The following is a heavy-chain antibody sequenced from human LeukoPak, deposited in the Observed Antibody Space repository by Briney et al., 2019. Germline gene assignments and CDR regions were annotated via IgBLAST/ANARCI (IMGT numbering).Heavy chain of an antibody. J-gene: IGHJ5*02. V-gene: IGHV4-39*01. CDR1: GGSIDSSSYF. CDR2: IYYSSTT. D-gene: IGHD3-22*01. CDR3: ARHFIYFESSAFYNWFDP. Sequence: PSETLSLTCTVSGGSIDSSSYFWGWIRQPPGKGLEWIGSIYYSSTTFYSPSLQSRVTISVDTSKNQFSLRLSSVTAADTAIYYCARHFIYFESSAFYNWFDPWGQGTLVTVSS.